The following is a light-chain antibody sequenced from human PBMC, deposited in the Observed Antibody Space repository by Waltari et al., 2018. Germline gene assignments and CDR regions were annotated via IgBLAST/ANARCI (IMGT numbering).Light chain of an antibody. V-gene: IGLV3-25*03. CDR3: QSGDSSCTSWV. J-gene: IGLJ3*02. CDR1: AFPNQY. Sequence: YELKQPPSVSVSPGQTARITCSGDAFPNQYASWCQQKPGQASVVVIYKDTERPSGLPERFSGSSSGTTVTLTISGVQAEDAADYYCQSGDSSCTSWVFGGGTKLTVL. CDR2: KDT.